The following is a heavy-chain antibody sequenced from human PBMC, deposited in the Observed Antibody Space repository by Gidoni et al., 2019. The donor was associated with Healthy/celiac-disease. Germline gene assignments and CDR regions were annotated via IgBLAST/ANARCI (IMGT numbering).Heavy chain of an antibody. CDR1: GFTFSSYA. CDR2: ISGSGGST. Sequence: VQLLESGGGLVHPWWSLRLSFPASGFTFSSYAMSWVRQAPGKGLEGVSAISGSGGSTYYADYVKGRFTISRDNSKNTLYMQMNSLRAEDTAVYYWAKDSSGYYYWFEPWGQGTLVTVSS. J-gene: IGHJ5*02. D-gene: IGHD3-22*01. V-gene: IGHV3-23*01. CDR3: AKDSSGYYYWFEP.